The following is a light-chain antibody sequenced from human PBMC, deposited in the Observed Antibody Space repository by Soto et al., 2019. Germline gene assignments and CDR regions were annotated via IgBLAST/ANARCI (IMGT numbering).Light chain of an antibody. V-gene: IGKV3-11*01. CDR1: QSISNK. CDR3: QQRSNWPPT. Sequence: VMRQTPATLSVSPGERAPLCCRASQSISNKLAWYQHKPGQAPRLLIYDASNRATGIPARFSGSGSGTDFTLTISSLEPEDFAVYYCQQRSNWPPTFGGGTKVDIK. J-gene: IGKJ4*01. CDR2: DAS.